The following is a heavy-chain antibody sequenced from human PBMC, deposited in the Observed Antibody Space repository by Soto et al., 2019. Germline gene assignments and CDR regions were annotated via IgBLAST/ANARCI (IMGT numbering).Heavy chain of an antibody. CDR1: GYTFTSYG. CDR3: ARGPGREGPLAAAHNKLDY. V-gene: IGHV1-18*01. J-gene: IGHJ4*02. Sequence: QVKLVQSGAEVKKPGASVKVSCKASGYTFTSYGISWVRQAPGQGLEWMGWISAYNGNTNYAQKLQGRVTMTTDTSTSTAYMELRSLRSDDTAVYYCARGPGREGPLAAAHNKLDYWGQGTLVTVSS. D-gene: IGHD6-13*01. CDR2: ISAYNGNT.